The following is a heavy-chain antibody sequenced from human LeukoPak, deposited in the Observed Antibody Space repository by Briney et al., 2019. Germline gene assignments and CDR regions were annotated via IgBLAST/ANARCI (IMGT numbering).Heavy chain of an antibody. CDR1: GFTFSSYG. CDR3: AKDHYGPGSYIDY. D-gene: IGHD3-10*01. CDR2: IWYDGSNK. J-gene: IGHJ4*02. Sequence: PGRSLRLSCAASGFTFSSYGMHWVRQAPGKGLEWVAVIWYDGSNKYYADSVKGRFTISRDNSKNTLYLQTNSLRAEDTAVYYCAKDHYGPGSYIDYWGQGTLVTVSS. V-gene: IGHV3-33*06.